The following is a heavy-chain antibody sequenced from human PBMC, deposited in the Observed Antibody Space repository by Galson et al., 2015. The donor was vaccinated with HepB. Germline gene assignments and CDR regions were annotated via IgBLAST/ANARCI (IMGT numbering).Heavy chain of an antibody. J-gene: IGHJ4*02. V-gene: IGHV3-30*18. CDR3: AKDREVRVSDSGWSVDY. D-gene: IGHD6-19*01. CDR1: GFTFSSYG. CDR2: ISYDGTNQ. Sequence: SLRLSCAASGFTFSSYGIHWVRQAPGKGLEWVALISYDGTNQFYSDSVKGRFTISRDNSKNTMYLQMDSLGTDDTAVYYCAKDREVRVSDSGWSVDYWGQGALVTVSS.